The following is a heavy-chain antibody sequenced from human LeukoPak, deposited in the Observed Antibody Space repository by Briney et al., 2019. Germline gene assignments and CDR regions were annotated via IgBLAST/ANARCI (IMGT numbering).Heavy chain of an antibody. CDR2: ISYDGSNK. CDR3: ASPYYGSGSYNDY. D-gene: IGHD3-10*01. CDR1: GFTFSSYA. Sequence: PGGSLRLSCAASGFTFSSYAMHWVRQAPGKGLEWVAVISYDGSNKYYADSVKGRFTISRDNSKNTLYLQMNSLRAEDTAVYYCASPYYGSGSYNDYWGQGTLVTVSS. V-gene: IGHV3-30*04. J-gene: IGHJ4*02.